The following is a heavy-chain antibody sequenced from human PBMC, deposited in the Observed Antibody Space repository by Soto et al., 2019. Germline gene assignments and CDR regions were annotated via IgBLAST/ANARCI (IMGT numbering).Heavy chain of an antibody. V-gene: IGHV4-34*01. CDR1: GGSFSGYY. CDR3: ARTSSSSWAYYYYGMDV. CDR2: INHSGST. D-gene: IGHD6-13*01. Sequence: LSLTCAVYGGSFSGYYWSWIRQPPGKGLEWIGEINHSGSTNYNPSLKSRVTISVDTSKNQFSLKLSSVTAADTAVYYCARTSSSSWAYYYYGMDVWGQGTTVTVSS. J-gene: IGHJ6*02.